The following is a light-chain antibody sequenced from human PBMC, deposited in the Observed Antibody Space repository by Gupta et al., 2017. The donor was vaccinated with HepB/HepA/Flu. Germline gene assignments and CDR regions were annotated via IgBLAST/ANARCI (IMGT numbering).Light chain of an antibody. J-gene: IGKJ3*01. CDR3: MQALQTPRA. CDR1: QSLLHSNGYNY. V-gene: IGKV2-28*01. CDR2: LGS. Sequence: DIVMTQSPLSLPVTPGEPASISCMSSQSLLHSNGYNYLDWYLQKPGQSPQLLIYLGSNRASGVPDRFSGSGSGTDFTLKISRVEAEDVGVYYCMQALQTPRAFGPGTKVDIK.